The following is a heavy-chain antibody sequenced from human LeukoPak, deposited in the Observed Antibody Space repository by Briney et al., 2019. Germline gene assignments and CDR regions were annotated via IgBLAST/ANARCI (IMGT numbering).Heavy chain of an antibody. V-gene: IGHV3-30*18. CDR2: ISYDGSNK. J-gene: IGHJ4*02. D-gene: IGHD3-22*01. CDR1: GFTFRSYG. Sequence: GGFLRLSCAASGFTFRSYGMHWVHQAPGKGLGWVAVISYDGSNKYYGDSVKGRFTISRDNSKNTLYLEMNSLRAEDTAVYYCAKDLMEYYDSSGSEWGQGTLVIVSS. CDR3: AKDLMEYYDSSGSE.